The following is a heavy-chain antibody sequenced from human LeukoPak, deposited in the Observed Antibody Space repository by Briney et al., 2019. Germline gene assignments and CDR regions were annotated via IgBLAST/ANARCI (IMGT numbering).Heavy chain of an antibody. CDR3: ARVLDLSKRGLDAFDI. CDR2: VYYSGST. V-gene: IGHV4-59*01. CDR1: GGSISSYF. J-gene: IGHJ3*02. D-gene: IGHD3-16*01. Sequence: SETLSLTCTVSGGSISSYFWSWIRQPPGKGLEWIGYVYYSGSTNYNPSLKSRATISVDTSKKQFSLKLSSATAADTAVYYCARVLDLSKRGLDAFDIWGQGTMVTVSS.